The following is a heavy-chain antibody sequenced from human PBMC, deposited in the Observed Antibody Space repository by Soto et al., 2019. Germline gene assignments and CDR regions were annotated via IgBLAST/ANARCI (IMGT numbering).Heavy chain of an antibody. V-gene: IGHV3-15*07. D-gene: IGHD6-13*01. CDR3: TTEGLAAAGTIGHGLDFDY. J-gene: IGHJ4*02. Sequence: EVQLVESGGGLVKPGGSLRLSCAASGFTFSNAWMNWVRQAPGKGLEWVGRIKSKTDGGTTDYAAPVKGRFTISRDDSKNTLYLQMTSLKTEDTAVYYGTTEGLAAAGTIGHGLDFDYWGQGTLVTVSS. CDR1: GFTFSNAW. CDR2: IKSKTDGGTT.